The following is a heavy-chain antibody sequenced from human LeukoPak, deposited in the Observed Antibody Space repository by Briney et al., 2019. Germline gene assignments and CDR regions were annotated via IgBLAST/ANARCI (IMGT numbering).Heavy chain of an antibody. J-gene: IGHJ4*02. CDR1: GFTFSSYA. V-gene: IGHV3-23*01. D-gene: IGHD1-26*01. Sequence: GGSLRLSCAASGFTFSSYAMSWVRQAPGKGLEWVSAISGSGGSTYYADSVKGRFTISRDNSKNTLYLQMNSLRAEDTAVYYCAKDLPGRELPGGYFDYWGQGTLVTVSS. CDR2: ISGSGGST. CDR3: AKDLPGRELPGGYFDY.